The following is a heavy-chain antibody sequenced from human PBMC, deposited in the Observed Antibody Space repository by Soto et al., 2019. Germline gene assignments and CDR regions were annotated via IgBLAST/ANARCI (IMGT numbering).Heavy chain of an antibody. CDR1: GFTFSSYS. CDR2: ISSSSSYI. Sequence: PGGSLRLSCAASGFTFSSYSMNWVRQAPGKGLEWVSSISSSSSYIYYADSVKGRFTISRDNAKNSLYLQMNSLRAEDTAVYYCARKVEFLGNNGVSFDAFDIWGQGTMVTVSS. J-gene: IGHJ3*02. V-gene: IGHV3-21*01. CDR3: ARKVEFLGNNGVSFDAFDI. D-gene: IGHD2-8*01.